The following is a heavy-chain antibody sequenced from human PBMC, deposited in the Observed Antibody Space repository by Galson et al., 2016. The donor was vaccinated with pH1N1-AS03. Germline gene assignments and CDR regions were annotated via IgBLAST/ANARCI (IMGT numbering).Heavy chain of an antibody. CDR1: GFSFGAYW. CDR2: IKGDGSVK. CDR3: ARDANYHESDIYYDVFDM. Sequence: SLRLSCATSGFSFGAYWMAWVRQAPGKGLEWLANIKGDGSVKHCVDSVKGRFTISRDNAKNSLYLQMNSLRAEDTAVYYCARDANYHESDIYYDVFDMWGQGTMVTVSS. J-gene: IGHJ3*02. V-gene: IGHV3-7*01. D-gene: IGHD3-22*01.